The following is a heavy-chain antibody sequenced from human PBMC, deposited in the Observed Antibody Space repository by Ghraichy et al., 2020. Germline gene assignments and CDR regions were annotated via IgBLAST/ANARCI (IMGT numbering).Heavy chain of an antibody. CDR2: IYHSGST. Sequence: WIGSIYHSGSTYYNPSLKSRVTISVDTSKNQLSLKLSSVTAADTAVYYCAQGVVVPADIHDSAFDIWG. D-gene: IGHD2-2*01. CDR3: AQGVVVPADIHDSAFDI. J-gene: IGHJ3*02. V-gene: IGHV4-38-2*01.